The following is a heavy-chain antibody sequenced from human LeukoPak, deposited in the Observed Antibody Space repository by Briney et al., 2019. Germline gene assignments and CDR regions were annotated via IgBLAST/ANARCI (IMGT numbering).Heavy chain of an antibody. CDR3: ARGGPPPAVVVKTWYEFDY. D-gene: IGHD2-15*01. J-gene: IGHJ4*02. V-gene: IGHV4-30-2*01. CDR2: IYHSGST. Sequence: PSETLSLTCTVSGGSISSGGYYWSWIRQPPGKGLEWIGYIYHSGSTYYNPSLKSRVTISVDTSKNQFSLKLSSVTAADTAVYYCARGGPPPAVVVKTWYEFDYWGQGTLVTVSS. CDR1: GGSISSGGYY.